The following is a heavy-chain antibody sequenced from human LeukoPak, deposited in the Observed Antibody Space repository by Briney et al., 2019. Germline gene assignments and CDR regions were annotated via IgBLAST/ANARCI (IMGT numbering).Heavy chain of an antibody. J-gene: IGHJ4*02. CDR1: GGSISSYY. CDR3: ARDRSEFDY. D-gene: IGHD3-3*01. CDR2: IYYSGST. V-gene: IGHV4-59*01. Sequence: SETLSLTCTVSGGSISSYYWSWIRQPPGKGLEWIGYIYYSGSTNYNPPLESRVTISVDTSKNQFSLKLSSVTAADTAVYYCARDRSEFDYWGQGTLVTVSS.